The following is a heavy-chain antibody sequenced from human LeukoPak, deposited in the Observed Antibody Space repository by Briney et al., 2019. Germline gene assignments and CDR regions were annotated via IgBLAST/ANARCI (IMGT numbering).Heavy chain of an antibody. D-gene: IGHD2-21*02. V-gene: IGHV4-31*03. J-gene: IGHJ4*02. CDR1: GGSINSGGYY. CDR3: ARGSPLVTAIVDY. Sequence: SETLSLTCTVSGGSINSGGYYWSWIRQHPGKGLEWIGYIYYSGSTYYNPSLKSRVTISVDTSKNQFSLKLSSVTAADTAVYYCARGSPLVTAIVDYWGQGTLVTVSS. CDR2: IYYSGST.